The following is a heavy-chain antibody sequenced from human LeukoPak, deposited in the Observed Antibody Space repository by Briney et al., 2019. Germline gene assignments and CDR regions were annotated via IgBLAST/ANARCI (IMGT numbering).Heavy chain of an antibody. CDR2: IYYSGST. V-gene: IGHV4-59*08. CDR3: ARLDYGSGRLYNGYAMDV. D-gene: IGHD3-10*01. Sequence: SETLSLTCTVSGGSISGYYWSWIRQPPGKGLEWIGFIYYSGSTNYNPSLKSRVTISVDTSKNQFSLKLTSVTAADTAVYYCARLDYGSGRLYNGYAMDVWGQGTTVTVSS. J-gene: IGHJ6*02. CDR1: GGSISGYY.